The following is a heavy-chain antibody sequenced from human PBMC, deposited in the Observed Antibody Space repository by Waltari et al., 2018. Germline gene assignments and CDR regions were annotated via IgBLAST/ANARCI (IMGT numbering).Heavy chain of an antibody. CDR2: IYTSGST. V-gene: IGHV4-4*07. CDR3: ARSIVVVPADTGYYYYYMDV. J-gene: IGHJ6*03. D-gene: IGHD2-2*01. Sequence: QVQLQESGPGLVKPSETLSLTCTVSGGSISSYYWSWIRQPAGTGLEGFGRIYTSGSTNYNPSRKSRVTMSVDTSKNQFSLKLSSVTAADTAVYYCARSIVVVPADTGYYYYYMDVWGKGTTVTVSS. CDR1: GGSISSYY.